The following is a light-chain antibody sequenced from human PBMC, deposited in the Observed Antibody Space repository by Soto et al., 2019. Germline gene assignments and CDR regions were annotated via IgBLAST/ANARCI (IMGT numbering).Light chain of an antibody. CDR3: QHYNNWPIT. Sequence: EIVLTQSPGTLSLSPGERATLSCRASQSVSSNLAWYQQKPGQAPSLLIFGASTRAPGIPGRFSGSGSGTDFTLTISSLQSEDFAVYHCQHYNNWPITFGQGTRLEI. J-gene: IGKJ5*01. CDR2: GAS. CDR1: QSVSSN. V-gene: IGKV3-15*01.